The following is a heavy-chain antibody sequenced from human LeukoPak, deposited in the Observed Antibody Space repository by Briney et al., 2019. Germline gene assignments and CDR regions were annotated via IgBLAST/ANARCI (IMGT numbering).Heavy chain of an antibody. D-gene: IGHD6-6*01. J-gene: IGHJ4*02. Sequence: GGSLRLSCAASGFTFNNYGMHWVRQAPGKGLEWVAVISYDGSNKYYADSVKGRFTISRDNSKNTLYLQMNSLRAEDTAVYYCAKDYGAARSLYFDYWGQGTLVTVSS. CDR2: ISYDGSNK. CDR3: AKDYGAARSLYFDY. CDR1: GFTFNNYG. V-gene: IGHV3-30*18.